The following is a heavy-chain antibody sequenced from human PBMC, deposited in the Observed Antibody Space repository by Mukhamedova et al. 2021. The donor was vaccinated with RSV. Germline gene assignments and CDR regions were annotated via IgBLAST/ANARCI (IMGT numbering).Heavy chain of an antibody. CDR2: ISYDGSNK. CDR3: ASQGWITGTTAY. J-gene: IGHJ4*02. V-gene: IGHV3-30-3*01. Sequence: HWVRQAPGKGLEWVAVISYDGSNKYYADSVKGRFTIPRDNSKNTLYLQMNSLRAEDTAVYYCASQGWITGTTAYWGQGTLVTVS. D-gene: IGHD1-7*01.